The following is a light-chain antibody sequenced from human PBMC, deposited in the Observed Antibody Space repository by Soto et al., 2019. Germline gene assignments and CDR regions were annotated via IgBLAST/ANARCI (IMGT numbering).Light chain of an antibody. Sequence: DIVMTQSPDSLAVSLGERATINCKSSQSVLYSSNNKNYLAWYQQKPGQPPKLLIYWVSTRESGVPDRFSGSGSGTDFTLTISSLQAEDVAVYYCQQYYSTPPVTFGPGTKVDIK. CDR1: QSVLYSSNNKNY. J-gene: IGKJ3*01. V-gene: IGKV4-1*01. CDR3: QQYYSTPPVT. CDR2: WVS.